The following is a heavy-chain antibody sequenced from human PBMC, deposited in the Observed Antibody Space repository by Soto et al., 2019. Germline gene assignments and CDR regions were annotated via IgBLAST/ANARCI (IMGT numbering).Heavy chain of an antibody. CDR1: GDSISITNYY. D-gene: IGHD1-7*01. J-gene: IGHJ6*02. Sequence: PSETLSLTCTVSGDSISITNYYWGCIRQPPGKGLEWIGTFYSGRGNYYNPSLKSRVTISVDTSKNQFSLRLSSVTAADTAVYYCARHSTENYRYNYYCTMDVWGQGTTVTV. V-gene: IGHV4-39*01. CDR2: FYSGRGN. CDR3: ARHSTENYRYNYYCTMDV.